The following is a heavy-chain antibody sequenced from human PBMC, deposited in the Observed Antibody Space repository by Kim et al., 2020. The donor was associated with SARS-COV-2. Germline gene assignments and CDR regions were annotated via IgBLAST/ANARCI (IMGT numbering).Heavy chain of an antibody. D-gene: IGHD3-9*01. CDR3: AKDLGLSYRYFDWLPIPGDY. Sequence: GGSLRLSCAASGFTFSSYGMHWVRQAPGKGLEWVAVISYDGSNKYYADSVKGRFTISRDNSKNTLYLQMNSLRAEDTAVYYCAKDLGLSYRYFDWLPIPGDYWGQGTLVTVSS. V-gene: IGHV3-30*18. CDR2: ISYDGSNK. CDR1: GFTFSSYG. J-gene: IGHJ4*02.